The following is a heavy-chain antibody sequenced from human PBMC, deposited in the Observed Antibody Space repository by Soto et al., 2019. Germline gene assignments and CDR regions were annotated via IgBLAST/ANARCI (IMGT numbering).Heavy chain of an antibody. V-gene: IGHV4-34*01. CDR3: STRAYDTNGYYRFDP. D-gene: IGHD3-22*01. CDR1: GGSFSGHS. J-gene: IGHJ5*01. Sequence: SETLSLTCAVYGGSFSGHSWTWIRQSPGKGLEWIGDINHSGRVNYSPSLKSRVTISLDTSKNQYSLTLSAVTAADTAMYYCSTRAYDTNGYYRFDPWGQGTLVTVSA. CDR2: INHSGRV.